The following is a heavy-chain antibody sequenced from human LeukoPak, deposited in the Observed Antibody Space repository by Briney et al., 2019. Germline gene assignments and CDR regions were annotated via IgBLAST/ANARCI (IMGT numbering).Heavy chain of an antibody. D-gene: IGHD3-10*01. CDR1: GFTFSSYW. J-gene: IGHJ4*02. V-gene: IGHV3-74*01. CDR3: ARGRYNNSPNHSNFDY. Sequence: GGSLRLSCAASGFTFSSYWMHWVRHAPGKGLVWVSRINSDGSSTSYADSVKGRFTISRDNAKNTLYLQMNSLRAEDTAVYYCARGRYNNSPNHSNFDYWGQGTLVTVSS. CDR2: INSDGSST.